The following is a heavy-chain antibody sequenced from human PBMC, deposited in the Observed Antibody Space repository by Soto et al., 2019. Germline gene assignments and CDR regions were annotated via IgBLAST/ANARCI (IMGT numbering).Heavy chain of an antibody. D-gene: IGHD3-22*01. CDR1: GFTFSYHW. V-gene: IGHV3-74*01. J-gene: IGHJ4*02. CDR2: INSDGSTT. CDR3: ARFGTSYDSSGYLY. Sequence: GGSLRLSCATSGFTFSYHWVHWVRQAPGKGLVWVSSINSDGSTTRHADSVKGRFTISRDNAKNTLYLQINSLRAEDTAVYYCARFGTSYDSSGYLYWGRGTLVTVS.